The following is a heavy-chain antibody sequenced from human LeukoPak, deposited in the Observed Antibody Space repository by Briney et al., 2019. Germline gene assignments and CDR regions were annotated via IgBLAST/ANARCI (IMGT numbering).Heavy chain of an antibody. Sequence: SETLSLTCAVSGGSISSGGYSWSWIRQPPGKGLEWIGYIYHSGSTYYNPSLKSRVTISVDRSKNQFSLKLSSVTAADTAVYYCAKGPKYYFDYWGQGTLVTVSS. V-gene: IGHV4-30-2*01. CDR1: GGSISSGGYS. CDR3: AKGPKYYFDY. J-gene: IGHJ4*02. CDR2: IYHSGST.